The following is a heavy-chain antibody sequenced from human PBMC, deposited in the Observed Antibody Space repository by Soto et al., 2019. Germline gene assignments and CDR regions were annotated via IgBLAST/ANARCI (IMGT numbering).Heavy chain of an antibody. CDR2: TYYRSKWYN. CDR1: GDSVSSNNAA. J-gene: IGHJ4*02. V-gene: IGHV6-1*01. D-gene: IGHD1-26*01. Sequence: QVQLQQSGPGLVKPSQTLSLTCAISGDSVSSNNAAWNWIRQSPSRGLEWLGRTYYRSKWYNDYAVSVKSRTPINPDTSKNQFSLPLNSVTSEDTAVYYSARGGGSYYGYFDYWGQGTLVTVSS. CDR3: ARGGGSYYGYFDY.